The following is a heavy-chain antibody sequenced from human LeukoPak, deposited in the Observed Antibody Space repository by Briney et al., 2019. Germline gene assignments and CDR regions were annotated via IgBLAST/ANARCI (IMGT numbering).Heavy chain of an antibody. V-gene: IGHV4-59*01. CDR2: IYYSGST. J-gene: IGHJ4*02. CDR3: AKLGATWFYFDY. Sequence: SETLSLTCSVSGGSISSYYWTWIRQPPGEGLEWIGYIYYSGSTNYNPSLKSRVTISVDTSKNQFSLKLTSVTAADTAVYYCAKLGATWFYFDYWSQGTLVTVSS. CDR1: GGSISSYY. D-gene: IGHD1-26*01.